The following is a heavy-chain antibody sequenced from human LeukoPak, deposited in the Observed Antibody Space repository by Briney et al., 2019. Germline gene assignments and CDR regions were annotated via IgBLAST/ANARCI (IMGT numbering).Heavy chain of an antibody. CDR1: GFTFSDYY. Sequence: PGGSLRLSCAASGFTFSDYYMSWIRQAPGKGLEWVSYISSSGSTIYYADSVKGRFTISRDNSKNTLYLQMNSLRAEDTAVYYCAKSEPMRFGYSAHLGIGYWGQGTLVTVSS. CDR2: ISSSGSTI. V-gene: IGHV3-11*04. J-gene: IGHJ4*02. CDR3: AKSEPMRFGYSAHLGIGY. D-gene: IGHD6-13*01.